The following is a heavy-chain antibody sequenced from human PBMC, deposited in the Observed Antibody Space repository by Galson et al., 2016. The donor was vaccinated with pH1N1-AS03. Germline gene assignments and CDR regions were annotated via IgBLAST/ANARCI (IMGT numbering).Heavy chain of an antibody. J-gene: IGHJ5*02. D-gene: IGHD1-26*01. Sequence: GFTLSHYGMHWVRQAPGKGLECVAVVSYDGSNKYYGDSVKGRFTISRDNSKNTLFLQVNGLRPEDTGVYYCARESRGVGAIEVGFDPWGQGTLVTVSS. V-gene: IGHV3-30*01. CDR3: ARESRGVGAIEVGFDP. CDR2: VSYDGSNK. CDR1: GFTLSHYG.